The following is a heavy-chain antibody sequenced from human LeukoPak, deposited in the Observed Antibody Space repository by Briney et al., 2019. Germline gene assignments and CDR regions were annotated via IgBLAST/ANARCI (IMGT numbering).Heavy chain of an antibody. Sequence: PSETLSLTCSVSGVSISSGSNYWGWIRQPPGKTLEWIGSIYSSGSTHYNPSLKSRVIISVDTSKNQFSLKLTSVTAADTAVYYCARGSYPGWYNGEFDYWGQGTLVPVSS. CDR3: ARGSYPGWYNGEFDY. CDR2: IYSSGST. V-gene: IGHV4-39*07. J-gene: IGHJ4*02. D-gene: IGHD6-19*01. CDR1: GVSISSGSNY.